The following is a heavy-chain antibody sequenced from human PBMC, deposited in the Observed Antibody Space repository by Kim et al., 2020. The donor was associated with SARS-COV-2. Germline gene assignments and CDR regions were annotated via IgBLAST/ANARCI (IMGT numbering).Heavy chain of an antibody. D-gene: IGHD6-25*01. V-gene: IGHV3-48*03. J-gene: IGHJ2*01. Sequence: YADSVRGRLTVSRDDAKNSVCLQINSLRVEDTAIYYCARDPPDGFWYFGFWGRGTQVTVSS. CDR3: ARDPPDGFWYFGF.